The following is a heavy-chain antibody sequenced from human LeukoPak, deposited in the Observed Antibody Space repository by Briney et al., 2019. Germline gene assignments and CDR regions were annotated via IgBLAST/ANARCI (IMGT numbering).Heavy chain of an antibody. D-gene: IGHD1-26*01. CDR3: VIALVGQTSGY. Sequence: PGGSLRLSCTASGFSFSGYGMHWVRQAPGKGLEWLAVISHDASDEYYADSVKGRFTISRDNAKNMIYLQMISLRAEDTAVYYCVIALVGQTSGYWGQGTRVTVST. V-gene: IGHV3-30*03. CDR1: GFSFSGYG. CDR2: ISHDASDE. J-gene: IGHJ4*02.